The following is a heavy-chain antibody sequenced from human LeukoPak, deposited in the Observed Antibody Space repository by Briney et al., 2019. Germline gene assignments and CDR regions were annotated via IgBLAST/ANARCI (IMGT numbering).Heavy chain of an antibody. J-gene: IGHJ5*02. CDR3: ARDQMGYTNSWVPIWFDP. CDR1: GGSISSYY. CDR2: MYTSGST. Sequence: SETLSLTCTVSGGSISSYYWSWIRQPAGKGLEWIGRMYTSGSTNYNPSLKSRVTMSGDTSKNQFSLKLSSVTAADTAVYYCARDQMGYTNSWVPIWFDPWGQGTLVTVSS. V-gene: IGHV4-4*07. D-gene: IGHD6-13*01.